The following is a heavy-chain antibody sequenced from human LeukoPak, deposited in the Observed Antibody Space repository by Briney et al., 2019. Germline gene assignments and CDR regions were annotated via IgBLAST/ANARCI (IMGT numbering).Heavy chain of an antibody. CDR1: GYTFTGYY. V-gene: IGHV1-2*06. J-gene: IGHJ4*02. CDR3: ARAKIVVVTAAPVDY. D-gene: IGHD2-21*02. CDR2: INPNCGGT. Sequence: ASVKVSCKASGYTFTGYYMHWVRQAPGQGLEWMGRINPNCGGTNYAQKFQGRVTVTRDTSISTAYMELSRLRSDDTAVYYCARAKIVVVTAAPVDYWGQGTLVTVSS.